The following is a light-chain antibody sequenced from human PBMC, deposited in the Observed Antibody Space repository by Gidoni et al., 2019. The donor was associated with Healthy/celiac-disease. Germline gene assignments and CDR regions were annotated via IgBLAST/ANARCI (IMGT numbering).Light chain of an antibody. V-gene: IGLV1-40*01. CDR3: QSYDSSLSGCVV. J-gene: IGLJ2*01. CDR2: GNS. Sequence: QYVLTQPPSVSGAPGPRATISCTGSSSNIGAGYDVHWYQHLPGTAPKLLIYGNSNRPSGVPDRFSGSKSGTSASLAITGLQAEDEADYYCQSYDSSLSGCVVFGGGTKLTVL. CDR1: SSNIGAGYD.